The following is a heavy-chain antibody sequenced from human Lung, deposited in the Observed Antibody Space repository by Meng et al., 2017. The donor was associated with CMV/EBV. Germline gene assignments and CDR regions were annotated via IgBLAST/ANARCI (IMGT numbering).Heavy chain of an antibody. CDR3: AALDFNNWNYQNWFDS. CDR2: INPNSGGT. D-gene: IGHD1-7*01. V-gene: IGHV1-2*02. J-gene: IGHJ5*01. CDR1: GYTLTGYN. Sequence: SGYTLTGYNRHGVRQAPGQGLEWMGWINPNSGGTNYEQKFQGRVTMTRDTSISTAYMELSRLRSADTAVYYWAALDFNNWNYQNWFDSWGQGTLVTVSS.